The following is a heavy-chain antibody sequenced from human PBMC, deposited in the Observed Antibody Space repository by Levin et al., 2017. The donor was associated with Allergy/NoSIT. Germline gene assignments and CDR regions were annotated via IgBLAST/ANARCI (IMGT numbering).Heavy chain of an antibody. CDR2: IDSSSGHI. D-gene: IGHD1-26*01. V-gene: IGHV3-21*01. J-gene: IGHJ4*02. CDR3: ARPRGFKSSTGITSGAFDY. Sequence: PGGSLRLSCAASGFTFSTYSMNWVRQAPGKGLEWVSSIDSSSGHIYYADSVKGRFTISRDNAKNSLYLQMNSLRAEDPAVYYCARPRGFKSSTGITSGAFDYWGQGTLVTVSS. CDR1: GFTFSTYS.